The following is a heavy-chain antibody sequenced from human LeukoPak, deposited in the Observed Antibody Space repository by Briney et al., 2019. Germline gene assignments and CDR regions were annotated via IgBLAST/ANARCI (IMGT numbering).Heavy chain of an antibody. V-gene: IGHV4-39*01. CDR3: ARGQYWIGSWNYYYGMDV. Sequence: SETLSLTCTVSGGSISSSSYYWGWIRQPPGNGLEWIGSIYYSGSTYYNPSLKSRVTISVDTSKNQFSLKLSSVTAADTAVYYCARGQYWIGSWNYYYGMDVWGQGTTVTVSS. CDR1: GGSISSSSYY. J-gene: IGHJ6*02. CDR2: IYYSGST. D-gene: IGHD2-15*01.